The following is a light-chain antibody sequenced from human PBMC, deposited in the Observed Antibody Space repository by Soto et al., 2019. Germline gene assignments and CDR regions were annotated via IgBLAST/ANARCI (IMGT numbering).Light chain of an antibody. V-gene: IGLV2-8*01. Sequence: QSALTQPPSASGAPGQSVTISCTGTSSDVGGYNYVSWYHQHPGKAPKLMIYEISKRPSGVPDRFSGSKSGNTASLTVSGLQAEDAADYYCSSFAGRNNFVVFGGGTKLTVL. J-gene: IGLJ2*01. CDR1: SSDVGGYNY. CDR3: SSFAGRNNFVV. CDR2: EIS.